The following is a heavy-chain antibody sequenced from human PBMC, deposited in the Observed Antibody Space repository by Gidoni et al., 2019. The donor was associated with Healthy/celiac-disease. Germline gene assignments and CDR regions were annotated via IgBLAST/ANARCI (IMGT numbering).Heavy chain of an antibody. CDR2: INSDGSST. J-gene: IGHJ4*02. V-gene: IGHV3-74*01. CDR3: SRDQIKRGSCYRGYPDY. Sequence: EFTFSSDCMHWVRQAPGQGLVWVSRINSDGSSTSYEDSVNGRFTISRVNAKNTLYLQMHSLRAEDTAVYYCSRDQIKRGSCYRGYPDYWGQGTLVTVSS. CDR1: EFTFSSDC. D-gene: IGHD3-22*01.